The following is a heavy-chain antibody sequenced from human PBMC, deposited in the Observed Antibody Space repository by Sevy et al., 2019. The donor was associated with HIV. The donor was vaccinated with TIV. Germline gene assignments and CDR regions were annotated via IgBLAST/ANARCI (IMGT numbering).Heavy chain of an antibody. D-gene: IGHD1-26*01. CDR3: AGENAWGRGYS. CDR2: IYYDGHI. J-gene: IGHJ4*02. CDR1: GGSITSLY. Sequence: SETLSLTCTVSGGSITSLYWNWIRQPPGKGLEWIANIYYDGHINYNPSLTSRVTISLDTSKNQFSLRLSSVTAADTAMYYCAGENAWGRGYSWGQGTLVTVSS. V-gene: IGHV4-59*08.